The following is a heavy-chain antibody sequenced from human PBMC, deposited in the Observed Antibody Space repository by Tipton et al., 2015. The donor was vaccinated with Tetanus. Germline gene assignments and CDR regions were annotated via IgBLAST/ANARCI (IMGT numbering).Heavy chain of an antibody. J-gene: IGHJ4*02. CDR1: GYTFTTYY. D-gene: IGHD3-22*01. CDR2: ISPESGGT. V-gene: IGHV1-46*01. CDR3: ARYDSSGVTFDY. Sequence: QLVQSGAEVKEPGASVKVSCKASGYTFTTYYMNWMRQAPGQGLEWMGIISPESGGTNYAQKFQGRVTMTVDTSTSTVYMDLSRLTSEDTAVYYCARYDSSGVTFDYWSQGTLVTVSS.